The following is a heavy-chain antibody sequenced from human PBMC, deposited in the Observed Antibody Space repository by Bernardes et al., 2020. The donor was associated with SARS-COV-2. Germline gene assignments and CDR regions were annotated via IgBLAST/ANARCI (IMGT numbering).Heavy chain of an antibody. J-gene: IGHJ6*02. CDR3: ATLGGSFSYYAIDV. CDR2: IRGSGTTT. CDR1: GFTFSSYA. V-gene: IGHV3-23*01. Sequence: GSLRLSCAASGFTFSSYAMSWVRQAPGKGLEWVSAIRGSGTTTFYADSVKGRFTISRDNSKNTTYMQMNSLRAEDTAVYYCATLGGSFSYYAIDVWGQGTTVTVSS. D-gene: IGHD1-26*01.